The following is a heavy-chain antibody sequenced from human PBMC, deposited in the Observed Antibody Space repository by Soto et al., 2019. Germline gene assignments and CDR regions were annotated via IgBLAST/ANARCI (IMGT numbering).Heavy chain of an antibody. CDR1: GFTFSSYA. CDR2: ISYDGSNK. J-gene: IGHJ4*02. CDR3: ARDRATQYYFDY. D-gene: IGHD1-1*01. Sequence: PGGSLRLSCAASGFTFSSYAMHWVRQAPGKWLEWVAVISYDGSNKYYADSVKGRFTISRDNSKNTLYLQMNSLRAEDTAVYYCARDRATQYYFDYWGQGTLVTVAS. V-gene: IGHV3-30-3*01.